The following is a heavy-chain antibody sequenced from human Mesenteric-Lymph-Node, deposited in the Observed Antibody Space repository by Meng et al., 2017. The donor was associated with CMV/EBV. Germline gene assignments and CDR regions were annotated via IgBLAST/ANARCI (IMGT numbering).Heavy chain of an antibody. Sequence: YGISWVRQAPGQGLEWMGWISAYNGNTNYAQKLQGRVNMTKDTATSTAYMELRSLRSDDTAVYYCARDTTEVKYYDFWSGYQNYFDYWGQGTLVTVSS. V-gene: IGHV1-18*01. J-gene: IGHJ4*02. CDR1: YG. D-gene: IGHD3-3*01. CDR3: ARDTTEVKYYDFWSGYQNYFDY. CDR2: ISAYNGNT.